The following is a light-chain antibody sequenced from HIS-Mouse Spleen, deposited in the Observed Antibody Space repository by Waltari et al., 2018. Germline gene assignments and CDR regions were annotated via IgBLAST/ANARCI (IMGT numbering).Light chain of an antibody. Sequence: DIVMTQSPLSLPVTPGEPASIPCRSSQTLLHRNGYNYLDWYLQKPGQSPQLLIYLGSNRASGVPDRFSGSGSGTDFTLKISRVEAEDVGVYYCMQALQTPTFGGGTKVEIK. CDR3: MQALQTPT. J-gene: IGKJ4*01. CDR2: LGS. CDR1: QTLLHRNGYNY. V-gene: IGKV2-28*01.